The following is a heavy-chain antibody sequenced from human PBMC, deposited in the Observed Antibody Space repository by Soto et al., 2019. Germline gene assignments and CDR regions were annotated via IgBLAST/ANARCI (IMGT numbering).Heavy chain of an antibody. CDR3: ARDRNRIFWDYGGHYHHWYFDL. J-gene: IGHJ2*01. Sequence: GGSLRLSCAASGFTFSDYYMSWIRQAPGKGLEWVSYISSGSTTIYNADSVRGRFTISRDNVLNSLYLQMNSLRAEDTAVYYCARDRNRIFWDYGGHYHHWYFDLWGRGTLVTVSS. CDR2: ISSGSTTI. D-gene: IGHD4-17*01. V-gene: IGHV3-11*04. CDR1: GFTFSDYY.